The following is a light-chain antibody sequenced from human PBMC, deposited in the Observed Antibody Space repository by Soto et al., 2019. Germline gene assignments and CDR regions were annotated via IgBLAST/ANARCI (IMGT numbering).Light chain of an antibody. CDR2: GAS. V-gene: IGKV3D-15*01. CDR3: QQYKSYSRT. J-gene: IGKJ1*01. Sequence: ILLTQSPGTLSVSPGDRVTLSCRASQSISINLAWYQHKPGPAPRLLIHGASTRATGVPARISGSGSGTEFTLTISSLQPDDFATYYCQQYKSYSRTFGQGTKVDIK. CDR1: QSISIN.